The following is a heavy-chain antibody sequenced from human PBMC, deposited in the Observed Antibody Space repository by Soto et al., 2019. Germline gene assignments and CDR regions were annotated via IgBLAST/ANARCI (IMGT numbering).Heavy chain of an antibody. V-gene: IGHV3-30*03. CDR2: ISYDGSNK. J-gene: IGHJ4*02. CDR3: VGGQYYFDY. Sequence: QVQLVESGGGVVQPGRSLRLSCAASGFPLTTYGMHWVREGPGKGLEWVAVISYDGSNKFYADSVKGRFTISRDNSKNTLYLQMSSLRPDDTALYYCVGGQYYFDYRGQGTLVIVSS. CDR1: GFPLTTYG. D-gene: IGHD3-10*01.